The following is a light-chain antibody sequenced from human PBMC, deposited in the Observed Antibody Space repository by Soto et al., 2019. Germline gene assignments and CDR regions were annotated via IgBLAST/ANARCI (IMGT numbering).Light chain of an antibody. V-gene: IGLV1-51*01. CDR2: DDN. CDR3: GSWDSSLSAYV. CDR1: SSNIGGNS. Sequence: QSVVAQPPSVSVGPGQKVTISCSGSSSNIGGNSVSWYQQLPGTAPKLLIYDDNKRPSGIPDRFSGSKSGTSATLGITGFQTWDEDDYYCGSWDSSLSAYVFGTGTKSPS. J-gene: IGLJ1*01.